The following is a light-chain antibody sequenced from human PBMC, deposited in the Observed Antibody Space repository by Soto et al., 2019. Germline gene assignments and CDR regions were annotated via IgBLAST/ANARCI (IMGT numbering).Light chain of an antibody. J-gene: IGKJ1*01. Sequence: EIVVTQSPAILSVSPGERVTLSCRASQSVSSSLAWYQQRPGQAPRLLIYDTSTRAHGIAARFSGSGSGTEFTLTISSLQSEDVAVYYCQQYDHWPPGTFGQGTTLEIK. CDR1: QSVSSS. CDR2: DTS. V-gene: IGKV3-15*01. CDR3: QQYDHWPPGT.